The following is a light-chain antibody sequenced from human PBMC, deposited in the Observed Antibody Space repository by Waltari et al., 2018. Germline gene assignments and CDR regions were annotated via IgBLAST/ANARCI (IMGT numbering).Light chain of an antibody. Sequence: DIVMTQSPDSLAMSLGERATINYNSRQSLLYSSNGQNYLAWFQQKPGQPPKLLIYWASIRESGVPDRFSGSGSETDFTLTISSLQAEDVAIYYCQQFHSYPRTFGQGTKVEIK. CDR3: QQFHSYPRT. CDR2: WAS. V-gene: IGKV4-1*01. J-gene: IGKJ1*01. CDR1: QSLLYSSNGQNY.